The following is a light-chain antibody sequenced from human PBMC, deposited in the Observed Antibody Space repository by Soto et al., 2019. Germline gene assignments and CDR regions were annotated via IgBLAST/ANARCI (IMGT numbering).Light chain of an antibody. Sequence: QSVLAQPPSASGSPGQSVTISCTGTKNDIGVYDFVSWYQHHPGKAPRLIIYEVVQRPSGVPDRFSGSKSGNTASLTVSRLQAADEADHFCKSYAGSNTYVFGSGTKVTVL. CDR1: KNDIGVYDF. V-gene: IGLV2-8*01. J-gene: IGLJ1*01. CDR3: KSYAGSNTYV. CDR2: EVV.